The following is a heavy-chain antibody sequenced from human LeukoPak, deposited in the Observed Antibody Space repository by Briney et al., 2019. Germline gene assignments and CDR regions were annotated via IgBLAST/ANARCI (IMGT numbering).Heavy chain of an antibody. D-gene: IGHD2-15*01. V-gene: IGHV3-53*01. J-gene: IGHJ4*02. CDR2: IYSGGST. Sequence: GGSLRLSCEASGFTVSSNYMSWVRQAPGKGLEWVSVIYSGGSTYYADSVKGRFTISRDNSKNTLYLQMNSLRAEDTAVYYCARDQGSYCSGGSCYSGFDYWGQGTLVTVPS. CDR1: GFTVSSNY. CDR3: ARDQGSYCSGGSCYSGFDY.